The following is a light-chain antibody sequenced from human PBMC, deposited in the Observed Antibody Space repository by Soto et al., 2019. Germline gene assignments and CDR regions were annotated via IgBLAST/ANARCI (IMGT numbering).Light chain of an antibody. J-gene: IGKJ5*01. CDR2: GAS. CDR3: QQYGHSPIT. V-gene: IGKV3-20*01. Sequence: EIVLTQSPGTLSLSPGERVTLSCRASQSLSGNYLAWYQQKPGQAPKFLIYGASNRATGIPDRFSGGGSGTDFALTINRLEPEAFAVYYCQQYGHSPITFGQWTRLEIK. CDR1: QSLSGNY.